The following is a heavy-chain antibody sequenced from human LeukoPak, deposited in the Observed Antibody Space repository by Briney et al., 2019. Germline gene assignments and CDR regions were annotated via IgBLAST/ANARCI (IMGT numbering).Heavy chain of an antibody. CDR2: IRSKANSYAT. CDR3: TISSLARVLYYYGMDV. J-gene: IGHJ6*02. D-gene: IGHD4/OR15-4a*01. CDR1: GFTFSGSA. V-gene: IGHV3-73*01. Sequence: GGSLRLSCAASGFTFSGSAMHWVRQASGKGLEWVGRIRSKANSYATAYAASVKGRFTISRDDSKNTAYLQMNSLKTEDTAVYYCTISSLARVLYYYGMDVWGQGTTVTVSS.